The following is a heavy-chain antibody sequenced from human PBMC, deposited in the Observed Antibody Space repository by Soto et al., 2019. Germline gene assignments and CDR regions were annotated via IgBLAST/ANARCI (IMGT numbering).Heavy chain of an antibody. Sequence: GGSLRLSCAASGFTFDDYAMHWVRQAPGKGLEWVSLISGDGGSTYYADSVKGRFTISRDNSKNSLYLQMNSLRTEDTALYYCAKDMGYGGNSCYYGMDVWGQGTTVTVSS. CDR1: GFTFDDYA. J-gene: IGHJ6*02. CDR2: ISGDGGST. V-gene: IGHV3-43*02. D-gene: IGHD4-17*01. CDR3: AKDMGYGGNSCYYGMDV.